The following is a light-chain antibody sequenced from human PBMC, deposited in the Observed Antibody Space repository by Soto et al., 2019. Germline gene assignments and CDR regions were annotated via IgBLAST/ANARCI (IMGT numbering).Light chain of an antibody. CDR2: GAS. CDR3: QQYNNWPRT. Sequence: EIVMTQSPATLSVSPGERATLSCRASQSVSSNLAWYQQKPGQAPRLLIYGASTRATGIPARFSGSGSGTEFTLTISSLQSEDFALYYCQQYNNWPRTFGLGTKLEIK. V-gene: IGKV3-15*01. CDR1: QSVSSN. J-gene: IGKJ2*01.